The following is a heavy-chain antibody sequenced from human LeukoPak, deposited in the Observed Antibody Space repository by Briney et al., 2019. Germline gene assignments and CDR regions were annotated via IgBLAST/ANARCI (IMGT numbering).Heavy chain of an antibody. V-gene: IGHV4-39*07. CDR1: GGSISSSSYY. Sequence: PSETLSLTCTVSGGSISSSSYYWGWIRQPPGKGLEWIGSIYYSGSTYYNPSLKSRVTISVDTSKNQFSLKLSSVTAADTAVYYCAREQGSVDYWGQGTLVTVSS. J-gene: IGHJ4*02. CDR2: IYYSGST. CDR3: AREQGSVDY.